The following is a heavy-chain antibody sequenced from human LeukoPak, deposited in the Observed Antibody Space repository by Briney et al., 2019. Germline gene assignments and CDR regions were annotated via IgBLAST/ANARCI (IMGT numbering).Heavy chain of an antibody. V-gene: IGHV3-7*01. CDR1: RFTLSNYW. CDR3: ARTRFPSCTSASCGDDPFDI. J-gene: IGHJ3*02. Sequence: GGSLRLSRAASRFTLSNYWMSWVRQTPGKGLEWVANIKQDGSEKFYVDSVKGRFTISRDNAKNSLFLQMNSLRAEDTAVYYCARTRFPSCTSASCGDDPFDIWGQGTTVTVS. CDR2: IKQDGSEK. D-gene: IGHD2-2*01.